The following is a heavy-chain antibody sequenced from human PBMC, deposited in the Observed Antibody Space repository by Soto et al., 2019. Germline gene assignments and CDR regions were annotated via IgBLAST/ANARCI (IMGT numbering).Heavy chain of an antibody. CDR1: GGSINSYF. Sequence: SETLSLTCTVSGGSINSYFWTWLRQPPGRGLECIAYIDDSETTTYSPSLRSRVTISVDTSTNQFSLNLKSVTAADTAVYYCARDGPETPAAGTYYYYYGMDVWGQGTTVTVSS. J-gene: IGHJ6*02. D-gene: IGHD6-13*01. V-gene: IGHV4-59*01. CDR3: ARDGPETPAAGTYYYYYGMDV. CDR2: IDDSETT.